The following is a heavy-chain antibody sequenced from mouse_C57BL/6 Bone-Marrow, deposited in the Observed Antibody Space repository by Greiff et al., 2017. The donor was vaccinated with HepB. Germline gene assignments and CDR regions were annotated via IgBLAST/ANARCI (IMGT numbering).Heavy chain of an antibody. CDR1: GYTFTSYW. J-gene: IGHJ4*01. CDR3: AREDAGYAMDY. Sequence: VKLQQPGAELVRPGTSVKLSCKASGYTFTSYWMHWVKQRPGQGLEWIGVIDPSDSYTNYNQKFKGKATLTVDTSSSTAYMQLSSLTSEDSAVYYCAREDAGYAMDYWGQGTSVTVSS. V-gene: IGHV1-59*01. CDR2: IDPSDSYT.